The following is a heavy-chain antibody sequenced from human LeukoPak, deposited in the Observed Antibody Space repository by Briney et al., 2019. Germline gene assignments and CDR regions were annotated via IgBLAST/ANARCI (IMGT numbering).Heavy chain of an antibody. Sequence: GGSLRLSCAASGFTFSSYSMNWVRQAPGKGLEWVSYISSSSSTIYYADSVKGRFTISRDNAKNSLYLQMNSLRAEDTAVYYCARVGSSWSEYFQHWGQGTLVTVSS. CDR3: ARVGSSWSEYFQH. D-gene: IGHD6-13*01. V-gene: IGHV3-48*04. J-gene: IGHJ1*01. CDR2: ISSSSSTI. CDR1: GFTFSSYS.